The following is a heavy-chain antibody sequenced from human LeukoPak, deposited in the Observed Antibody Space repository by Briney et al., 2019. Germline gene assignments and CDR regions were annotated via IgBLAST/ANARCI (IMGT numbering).Heavy chain of an antibody. Sequence: PSETLSLTCTVSGGSISSSSYYWGWIRQPPGKGLEWIGSIYYSGSTYYNPSLKSRVTISVDTSKNQFSLKLSSVTAADTAVYYCASGVSMEKRIHAFDIWGQGTMVTVSS. J-gene: IGHJ3*02. D-gene: IGHD2-8*01. CDR2: IYYSGST. V-gene: IGHV4-39*07. CDR1: GGSISSSSYY. CDR3: ASGVSMEKRIHAFDI.